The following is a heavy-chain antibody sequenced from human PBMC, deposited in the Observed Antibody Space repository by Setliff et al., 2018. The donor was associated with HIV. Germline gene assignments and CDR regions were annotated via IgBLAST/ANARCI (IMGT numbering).Heavy chain of an antibody. V-gene: IGHV1-2*02. CDR3: ARAGLGVVISTGTISLNPTFNPTFGSGERRPLDY. Sequence: GASVKVSCKASQNSFSDDYMNWVRQAPGQRPEWMGWIRLPRGGTKYAQKFQGRVSLTWDTSISTGYMELRRLGSDDTAVYYCARAGLGVVISTGTISLNPTFNPTFGSGERRPLDYWGQGTLVTVS. J-gene: IGHJ4*02. CDR2: IRLPRGGT. D-gene: IGHD3-22*01. CDR1: QNSFSDDY.